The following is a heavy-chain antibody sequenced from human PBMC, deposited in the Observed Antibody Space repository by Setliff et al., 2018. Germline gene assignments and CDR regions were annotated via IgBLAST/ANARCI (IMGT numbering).Heavy chain of an antibody. V-gene: IGHV3-30*02. J-gene: IGHJ4*01. D-gene: IGHD5-18*01. CDR2: IRYDGSYE. CDR1: ESTFSSFG. Sequence: PGGSLSLSCTASESTFSSFGMHWVRQAPGKGLEWMGFIRYDGSYEYYADSVQGRFTISRDNSKNTLFLHMNNLRPEDTALYYCAKASLAYSFGYYFDSWGQGALVTVSS. CDR3: AKASLAYSFGYYFDS.